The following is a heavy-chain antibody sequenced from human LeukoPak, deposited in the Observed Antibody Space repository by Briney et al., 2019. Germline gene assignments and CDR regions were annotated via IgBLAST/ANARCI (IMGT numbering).Heavy chain of an antibody. CDR3: ATGTILTGYSDY. Sequence: GASVKVSCKVSGYTLTELSMHWVRQAPGKGLEWMGGFDPEDCETIYAQKFQGRVTMTEDTSTDTAYMELSSLRSEDTAVYYCATGTILTGYSDYWGQGTLVTVSS. J-gene: IGHJ4*02. CDR1: GYTLTELS. CDR2: FDPEDCET. D-gene: IGHD3-9*01. V-gene: IGHV1-24*01.